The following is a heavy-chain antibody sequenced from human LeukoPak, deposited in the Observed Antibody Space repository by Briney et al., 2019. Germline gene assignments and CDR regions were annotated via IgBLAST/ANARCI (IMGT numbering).Heavy chain of an antibody. J-gene: IGHJ4*02. Sequence: SGTLSLTCAVSGGSISSSNWWCWVRQPPGKGLEWIGEIYHSGSTNYNPSLKSRVTISVDKSKNQFSLKLSSVTAADTAVYYCARVLRYFDWSIDYWGQGTLVTVSS. CDR3: ARVLRYFDWSIDY. V-gene: IGHV4-4*02. CDR1: GGSISSSNW. CDR2: IYHSGST. D-gene: IGHD3-9*01.